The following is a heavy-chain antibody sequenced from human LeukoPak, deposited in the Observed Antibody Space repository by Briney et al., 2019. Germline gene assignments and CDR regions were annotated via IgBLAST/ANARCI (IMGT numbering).Heavy chain of an antibody. Sequence: GESLRLSCAASGFTFSSYGLHWVRQAPGKGLEWVAVIWYDGSKTYYADSVKGRFTISKDNPKNTLYLQMNSLRAEDTAVYYCARDRGEMATDYWGQGTLVTVSS. CDR2: IWYDGSKT. V-gene: IGHV3-33*01. CDR3: ARDRGEMATDY. D-gene: IGHD5-24*01. J-gene: IGHJ4*02. CDR1: GFTFSSYG.